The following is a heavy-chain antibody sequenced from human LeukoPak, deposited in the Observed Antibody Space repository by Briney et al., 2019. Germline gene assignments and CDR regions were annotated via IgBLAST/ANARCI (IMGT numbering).Heavy chain of an antibody. V-gene: IGHV4-4*09. J-gene: IGHJ4*02. Sequence: SETLSGTCTVPGGSISSYYWSWIRQPPGKGLQWIWYIYTSGRTNYNPSLKSRVTISVDTSKNQFSLKLSSVTAADTAVYYCAGTTGYSSSWYKFDYWGQGTLVTVSS. CDR3: AGTTGYSSSWYKFDY. CDR1: GGSISSYY. CDR2: IYTSGRT. D-gene: IGHD6-13*01.